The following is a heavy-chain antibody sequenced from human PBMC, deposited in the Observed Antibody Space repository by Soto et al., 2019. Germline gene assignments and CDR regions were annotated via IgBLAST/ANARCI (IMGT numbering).Heavy chain of an antibody. CDR3: AKSTGGTANGLDV. V-gene: IGHV3-9*01. J-gene: IGHJ6*02. D-gene: IGHD2-8*02. CDR1: GFSFGDYA. Sequence: SGGDLVQPGRSLRLSCAASGFSFGDYAMHWVRQAPGKGLEWVSGISWKSGSIGYADSVKGRFTISRDNAKNSLYLQMNSLRAEDTALYYCAKSTGGTANGLDVWGQGTTVTVSS. CDR2: ISWKSGSI.